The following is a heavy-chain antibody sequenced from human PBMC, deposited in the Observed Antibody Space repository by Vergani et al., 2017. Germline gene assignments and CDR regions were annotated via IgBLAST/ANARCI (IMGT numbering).Heavy chain of an antibody. CDR1: GFTFSSYE. V-gene: IGHV3-48*03. Sequence: EVQLVESGGGLVQPGGSLRLSCAASGFTFSSYEMNWVRQAPGKGLEWVSYISSSGSTIYYADSVKGRFTISRDNAKNSLYLQMNSLRAEDTAVYYCARDHDCSGGSCYRTYYYYGMDVWGQGSTVTVSS. D-gene: IGHD2-15*01. J-gene: IGHJ6*02. CDR2: ISSSGSTI. CDR3: ARDHDCSGGSCYRTYYYYGMDV.